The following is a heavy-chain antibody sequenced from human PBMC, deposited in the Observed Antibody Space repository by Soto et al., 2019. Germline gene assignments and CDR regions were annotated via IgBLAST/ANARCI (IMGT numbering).Heavy chain of an antibody. CDR3: ARDRVVAGIFHDYYYYYMDV. J-gene: IGHJ6*03. V-gene: IGHV1-18*01. D-gene: IGHD6-19*01. CDR2: ISAYNGNT. CDR1: GYTFTSYG. Sequence: GASVKVSCKASGYTFTSYGISWVRQAPGQGLEWMGWISAYNGNTNYAQKLQGRVTMTTDTSTSTAYMELRGLRSDDTAVYYCARDRVVAGIFHDYYYYYMDVWGKGTTVTVSS.